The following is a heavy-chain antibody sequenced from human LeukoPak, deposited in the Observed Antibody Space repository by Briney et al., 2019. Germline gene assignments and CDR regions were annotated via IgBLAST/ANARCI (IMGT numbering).Heavy chain of an antibody. J-gene: IGHJ4*02. D-gene: IGHD3-16*01. V-gene: IGHV1-18*01. CDR2: ISAYNGNT. CDR1: GYTFTSYG. CDR3: ARFTFGENPKTFDC. Sequence: GASVKVSCKASGYTFTSYGISWVRQAPGQGLEWMGWISAYNGNTNYAQKLQGRVTMTTDTSTSTAYMELRSLRSDDTAVYYCARFTFGENPKTFDCWGQGTLVTVSS.